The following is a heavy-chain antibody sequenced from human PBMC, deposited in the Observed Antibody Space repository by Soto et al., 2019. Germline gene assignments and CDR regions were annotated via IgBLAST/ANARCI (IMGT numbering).Heavy chain of an antibody. Sequence: GGSLRLSCAASGFTVSSNYMSWVRQAPGKGLEWVSVIYSGGSTYYADSVKGRFTISRDNSKNTLYLQMNSLRAEDTAVYYCARSPGSGSYYNRLNYYMDVWGKGTTVTVSS. CDR2: IYSGGST. CDR3: ARSPGSGSYYNRLNYYMDV. J-gene: IGHJ6*03. CDR1: GFTVSSNY. D-gene: IGHD3-10*01. V-gene: IGHV3-66*01.